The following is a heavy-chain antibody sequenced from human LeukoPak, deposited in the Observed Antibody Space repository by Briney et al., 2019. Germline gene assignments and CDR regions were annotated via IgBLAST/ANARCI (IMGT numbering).Heavy chain of an antibody. CDR1: GFTFSSYS. CDR2: ISSSSSTI. D-gene: IGHD2-2*01. J-gene: IGHJ4*02. Sequence: PGGSLRLSCAASGFTFSSYSMNWVRQAPGKGLEWVSYISSSSSTIYYADSVKGRFTISRDNAKNSLYLQMNSLRAEDTAVYYCAREEEVVPAAYFDYWGQGTLVTVSS. CDR3: AREEEVVPAAYFDY. V-gene: IGHV3-48*01.